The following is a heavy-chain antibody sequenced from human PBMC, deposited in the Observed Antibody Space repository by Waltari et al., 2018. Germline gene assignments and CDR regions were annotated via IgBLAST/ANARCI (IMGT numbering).Heavy chain of an antibody. V-gene: IGHV1-18*01. CDR3: ARTYGSSSFYYGMDV. Sequence: QVQLVQSGAEVKKPGASVKVSCKASDYKFTSYYVTWVRQAPGQGLEWMVLISTYDGKTNYEQSLQGRVSMTTDTSTSTAFLELRSLRFDDTAVYYCARTYGSSSFYYGMDVWGQGTTVTVSS. D-gene: IGHD3-10*01. CDR1: DYKFTSYY. CDR2: ISTYDGKT. J-gene: IGHJ6*02.